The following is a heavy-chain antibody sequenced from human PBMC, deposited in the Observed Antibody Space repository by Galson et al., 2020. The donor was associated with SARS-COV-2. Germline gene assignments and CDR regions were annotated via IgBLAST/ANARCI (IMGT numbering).Heavy chain of an antibody. Sequence: GGSLRLSCAASGFTFSNFAMTWVRQGPGTGLEWVSFISDRGTNAYYADSVKGRFTASRDNSKNTLYLRLDRLRAEDTATYYCAKFADFTFGGDSAFDVWGQGTMVTVS. CDR1: GFTFSNFA. CDR2: ISDRGTNA. D-gene: IGHD3-16*01. CDR3: AKFADFTFGGDSAFDV. V-gene: IGHV3-23*01. J-gene: IGHJ3*01.